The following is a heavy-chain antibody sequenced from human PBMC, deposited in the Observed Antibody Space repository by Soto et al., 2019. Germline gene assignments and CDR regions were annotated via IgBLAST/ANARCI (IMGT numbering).Heavy chain of an antibody. CDR3: AKGFEYCSSGSCAQFDY. CDR2: ISYDGSNK. V-gene: IGHV3-30*18. D-gene: IGHD2-15*01. Sequence: QVQLVESGGGVVQPGRSLRLSCAASGFTFSSYGMHWVRQAPGKGLEWVAVISYDGSNKYYADSVKGRFTISRDNSKNTLYLQMNSLRAEDTAVYYCAKGFEYCSSGSCAQFDYWGQGTLVTVSS. CDR1: GFTFSSYG. J-gene: IGHJ4*02.